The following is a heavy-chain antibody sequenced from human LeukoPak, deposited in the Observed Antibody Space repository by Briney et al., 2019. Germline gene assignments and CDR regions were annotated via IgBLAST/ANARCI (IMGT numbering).Heavy chain of an antibody. CDR1: GFTFNNYA. CDR3: ARRREGEQPVTIMDTFDI. Sequence: GGSLRLSCAASGFTFNNYAIHWVRQAPGKGLEWVAVVSYDGTTKYYADSVRGRFTISRDNSKNTLFLQMNSLRGDDTAVYYCARRREGEQPVTIMDTFDIWGQGTVVTVSS. V-gene: IGHV3-30-3*01. D-gene: IGHD1/OR15-1a*01. J-gene: IGHJ3*02. CDR2: VSYDGTTK.